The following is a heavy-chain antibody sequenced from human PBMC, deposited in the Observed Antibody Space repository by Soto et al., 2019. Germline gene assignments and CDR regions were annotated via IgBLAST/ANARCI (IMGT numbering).Heavy chain of an antibody. CDR1: GGSISSSSYY. Sequence: SETLSLTCTVSGGSISSSSYYWGWIRQPPGKGLEWIGSIYYSGSTYYNPSLKSRVTISVDTPKNQFSLKRSPVTAADTAVYYCARTPGAAGTHWGQGTLVTVSS. J-gene: IGHJ4*02. D-gene: IGHD6-13*01. V-gene: IGHV4-39*01. CDR2: IYYSGST. CDR3: ARTPGAAGTH.